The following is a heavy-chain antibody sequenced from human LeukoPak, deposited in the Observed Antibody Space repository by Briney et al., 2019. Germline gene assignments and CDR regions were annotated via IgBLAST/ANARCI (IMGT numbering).Heavy chain of an antibody. Sequence: SETLSLTCTVSGYSISSGYYWGWIRQPPGKGLEWIGSIYHSGSTYYNPSLKSRVTISVDTSKNQFSLKLSSVTAADTAVYYCARLFRVAAGIGYFDYWGQGTLVTVSS. CDR1: GYSISSGYY. CDR3: ARLFRVAAGIGYFDY. V-gene: IGHV4-38-2*02. D-gene: IGHD6-19*01. CDR2: IYHSGST. J-gene: IGHJ4*02.